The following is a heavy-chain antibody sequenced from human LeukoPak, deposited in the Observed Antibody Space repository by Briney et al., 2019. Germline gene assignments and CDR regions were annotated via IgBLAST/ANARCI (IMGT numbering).Heavy chain of an antibody. CDR3: ARPHISRWGLDY. Sequence: GGSLRLSCAASGFTFSSYGMHWVRQAPGKGLEWVAVIWYDGSNKYYADSVKGRFTISRDNSKNTLYLQMNSLSAEDTAVYYCARPHISRWGLDYWGQGTLVTVS. CDR1: GFTFSSYG. J-gene: IGHJ4*02. V-gene: IGHV3-33*01. D-gene: IGHD6-13*01. CDR2: IWYDGSNK.